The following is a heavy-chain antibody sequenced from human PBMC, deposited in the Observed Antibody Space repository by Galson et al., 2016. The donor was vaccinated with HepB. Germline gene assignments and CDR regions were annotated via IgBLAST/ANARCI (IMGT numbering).Heavy chain of an antibody. CDR3: ARGSGSGSSRFRFYFYMDM. J-gene: IGHJ6*03. Sequence: SLRLSCAASGFTFSNYAMTWVRQAPGKGLQWVSGILGDGDTTYYADSVKGRFTISRDNPRNLLHLQMNSLRVDDSAIYYCARGSGSGSSRFRFYFYMDMWGKGTRSPSP. CDR2: ILGDGDTT. CDR1: GFTFSNYA. V-gene: IGHV3-23*01. D-gene: IGHD3-10*01.